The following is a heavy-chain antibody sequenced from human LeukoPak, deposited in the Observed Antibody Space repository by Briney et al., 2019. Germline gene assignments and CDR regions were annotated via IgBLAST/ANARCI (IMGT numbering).Heavy chain of an antibody. Sequence: SETLSLTCTVSGGSISSSSYYWGWIRQPPGNGLEWIGSIYYSGSTYYNPSLKSRVTISVDTSKNQFSLKLSSVTAADTAVYYCASYSSSWYLVGYFDYWGQGTLVTVSS. CDR1: GGSISSSSYY. CDR3: ASYSSSWYLVGYFDY. CDR2: IYYSGST. V-gene: IGHV4-39*01. J-gene: IGHJ4*02. D-gene: IGHD6-13*01.